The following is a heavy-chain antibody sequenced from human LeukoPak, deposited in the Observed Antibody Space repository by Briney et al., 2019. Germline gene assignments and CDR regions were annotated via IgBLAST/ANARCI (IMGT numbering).Heavy chain of an antibody. Sequence: GGSPRLSCAASGFTFSSYWMSWVRHAPGKGLEWVANIKQDGSEKYNVDSVKGRFTIPRDNAKNSLYLQMSSLRAEDTDVYYCARGYYDTYLFDYWGQGTLVTVSS. J-gene: IGHJ4*02. CDR3: ARGYYDTYLFDY. CDR2: IKQDGSEK. V-gene: IGHV3-7*04. CDR1: GFTFSSYW. D-gene: IGHD3-22*01.